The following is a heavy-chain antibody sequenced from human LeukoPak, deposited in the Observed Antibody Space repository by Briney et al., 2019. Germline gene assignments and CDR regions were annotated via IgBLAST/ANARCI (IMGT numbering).Heavy chain of an antibody. CDR3: ATYMVSGVVMHAFDI. CDR1: GGSINSGTYY. J-gene: IGHJ3*02. V-gene: IGHV4-61*02. Sequence: PSETLSLTCTVSGGSINSGTYYWTWIRQPAWKGLEWIGRIDTSGSTNYNPSLKSRVTISVDTSKNQFSLKLSSVTAADTAVYYCATYMVSGVVMHAFDIWGQGTMVTVSS. CDR2: IDTSGST. D-gene: IGHD3-10*01.